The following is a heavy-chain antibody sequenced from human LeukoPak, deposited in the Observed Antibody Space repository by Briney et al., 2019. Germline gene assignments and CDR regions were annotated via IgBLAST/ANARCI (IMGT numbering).Heavy chain of an antibody. D-gene: IGHD2-15*01. CDR1: GFTFSSYG. Sequence: GRSLKLSCVASGFTFSSYGMYWVRQAPGKGLEWVAVIWYDGSNKYYADSVKGRFTISRDNSKNTLYLQMNSLRAEDTAVYYCARVLCSGGTCLDAFDIWGQGTMVTVSS. CDR3: ARVLCSGGTCLDAFDI. J-gene: IGHJ3*02. V-gene: IGHV3-33*01. CDR2: IWYDGSNK.